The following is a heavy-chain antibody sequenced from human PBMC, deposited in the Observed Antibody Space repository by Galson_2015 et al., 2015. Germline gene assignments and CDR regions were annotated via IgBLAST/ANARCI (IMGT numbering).Heavy chain of an antibody. CDR1: GGTFSSYA. CDR3: ARLRTLMVAPQAVYYGMDV. V-gene: IGHV1-69*13. CDR2: IIPIFGTA. D-gene: IGHD2-8*01. Sequence: SVKVSCKASGGTFSSYAISWVRQAPGQGLEWMGGIIPIFGTANYAQKFQGRVTITADESTSTAYMELSSVTAADTAVYYCARLRTLMVAPQAVYYGMDVWGQGTTVTVSS. J-gene: IGHJ6*02.